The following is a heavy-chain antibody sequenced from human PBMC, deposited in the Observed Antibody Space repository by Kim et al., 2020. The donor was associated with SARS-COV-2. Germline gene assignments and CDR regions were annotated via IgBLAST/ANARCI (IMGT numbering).Heavy chain of an antibody. CDR2: INSDGSST. Sequence: GGSLRLSCAASGFTFSSYWMHWVRQAPGKGLVWVSRINSDGSSTSYADSVKGRFTISRDNAKNTLYLQMNSLRAEDTAVYYCARGDCSGGSCYSYYYYYGMDVWGQGTTVTVSS. CDR3: ARGDCSGGSCYSYYYYYGMDV. V-gene: IGHV3-74*01. CDR1: GFTFSSYW. D-gene: IGHD2-15*01. J-gene: IGHJ6*02.